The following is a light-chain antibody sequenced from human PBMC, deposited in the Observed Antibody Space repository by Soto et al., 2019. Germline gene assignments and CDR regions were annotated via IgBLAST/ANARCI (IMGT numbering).Light chain of an antibody. V-gene: IGKV1-39*01. CDR1: ESIGSY. CDR3: QQSYGTPIT. J-gene: IGKJ5*01. Sequence: PMTQSPASVSASVGDRVTITCRASESIGSYLNWYQVKVGKAPKLLIYAASSLQSWVPSRFSGSESGTDFTLTISSLQPEDGATYDGQQSYGTPITFGQGTRLEIK. CDR2: AAS.